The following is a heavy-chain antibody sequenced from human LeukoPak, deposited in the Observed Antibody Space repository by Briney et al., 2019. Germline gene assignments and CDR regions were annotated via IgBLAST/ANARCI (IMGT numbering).Heavy chain of an antibody. CDR3: ARIGYSSSSIDY. V-gene: IGHV3-30*02. CDR1: GFTFSSYG. D-gene: IGHD6-6*01. CDR2: IRYDGSNK. Sequence: GGSLRLSCAASGFTFSSYGMHWVRQAPGKGLEWVAFIRYDGSNKYYADSVKGRFTISRDNAKDSVYLQMNSLRAEDTAVYYCARIGYSSSSIDYWGQGTLVTVSS. J-gene: IGHJ4*02.